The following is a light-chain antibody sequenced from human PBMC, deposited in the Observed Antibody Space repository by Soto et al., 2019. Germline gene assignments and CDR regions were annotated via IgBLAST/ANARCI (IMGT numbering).Light chain of an antibody. CDR3: QQYNDWPRT. Sequence: EVVMTQSPVTLSVSPGGSATLSCRASQGVRNNLAWYQQRPGQAPRLLIYGASTRAAGIPARFSGSASGTEFTLTISSLQSEDFGVYYCQQYNDWPRTFGQGTRLEIK. V-gene: IGKV3-15*01. CDR2: GAS. CDR1: QGVRNN. J-gene: IGKJ5*01.